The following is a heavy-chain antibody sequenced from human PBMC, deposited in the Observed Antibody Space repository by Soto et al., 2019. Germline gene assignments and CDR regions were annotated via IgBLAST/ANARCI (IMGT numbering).Heavy chain of an antibody. CDR1: GGTFSSYA. CDR3: ARVNFSEQWCRGSYYYYGMDV. CDR2: IIPIFGTA. D-gene: IGHD2-15*01. J-gene: IGHJ6*02. Sequence: ASVKVSCKASGGTFSSYAISWVREAPGQGLEWMGGIIPIFGTANYAQKFQGRVTITADESTSTAYMELSSLRSEDTAVYYCARVNFSEQWCRGSYYYYGMDVWGQGTTVTVSS. V-gene: IGHV1-69*13.